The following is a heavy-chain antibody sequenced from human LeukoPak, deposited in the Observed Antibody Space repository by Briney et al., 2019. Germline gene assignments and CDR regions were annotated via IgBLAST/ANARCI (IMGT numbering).Heavy chain of an antibody. Sequence: PGGSLRPSCAASGFTFSSSAMSWVRQAPGKGLEWVSSISGSGGSPYYADSVKGRFTISRDNAKNSLYLQMNSLRAEDTAVYYCASPVYDYGDSRGAFDIWGQGTMVTVSS. D-gene: IGHD4-17*01. J-gene: IGHJ3*02. CDR3: ASPVYDYGDSRGAFDI. V-gene: IGHV3-23*01. CDR2: ISGSGGSP. CDR1: GFTFSSSA.